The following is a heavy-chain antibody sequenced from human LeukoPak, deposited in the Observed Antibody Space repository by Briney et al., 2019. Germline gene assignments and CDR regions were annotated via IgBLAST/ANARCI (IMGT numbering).Heavy chain of an antibody. CDR1: GGSISSSSYY. CDR2: IYYSGST. V-gene: IGHV4-39*01. J-gene: IGHJ4*02. D-gene: IGHD3-22*01. CDR3: ARARRRSQSGTLRNRYYDSSGYYPY. Sequence: SETLSLTCTVSGGSISSSSYYWGWIRQPPGKGLEWIGSIYYSGSTYYNPSLKSRVTISVDTSKNQFSLKLSSVTAADTAVYYCARARRRSQSGTLRNRYYDSSGYYPYWGQGTLVTVSS.